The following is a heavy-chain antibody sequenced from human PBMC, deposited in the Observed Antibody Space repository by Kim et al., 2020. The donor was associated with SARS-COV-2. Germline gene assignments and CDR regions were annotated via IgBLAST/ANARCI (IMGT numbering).Heavy chain of an antibody. V-gene: IGHV3-74*01. J-gene: IGHJ6*02. CDR2: IKRGGGDT. CDR3: ARDGRGTIPLDV. D-gene: IGHD2-15*01. CDR1: GFTFSDYW. Sequence: GGSLRLSCAASGFTFSDYWMHWVRQAPGKGLMWVSLIKRGGGDTIYADSVKGRFTISRDNAKNTVYLQMNSLRAEDTAVYYCARDGRGTIPLDVWGQGTTVTVSS.